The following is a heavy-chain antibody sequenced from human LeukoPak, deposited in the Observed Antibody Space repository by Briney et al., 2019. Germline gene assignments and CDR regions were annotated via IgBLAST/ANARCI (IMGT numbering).Heavy chain of an antibody. V-gene: IGHV3-15*01. CDR3: TTDWRRIDY. J-gene: IGHJ4*02. CDR2: IKSKIDGGTT. CDR1: GFIFSNAW. Sequence: KPGGSLRLSCAASGFIFSNAWMSWVRQAPGKGLEWVARIKSKIDGGTTDYAAPVKGRFTISRDDSKNTLDLQMNSLRTEDTAVYYCTTDWRRIDYWGQGTLVTVSS.